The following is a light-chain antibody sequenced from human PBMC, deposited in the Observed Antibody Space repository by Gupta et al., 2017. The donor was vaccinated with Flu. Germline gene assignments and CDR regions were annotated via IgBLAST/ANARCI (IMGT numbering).Light chain of an antibody. Sequence: LKKAPATLSLSPGERATLSCRASKSVSSYLAWYQQKPGQAPRLLIYDASNRATGIPARFSGSGSGTDFTLTISSLETEDFAVYYCQQRRTFGQGTKVEIK. J-gene: IGKJ1*01. CDR2: DAS. CDR1: KSVSSY. CDR3: QQRRT. V-gene: IGKV3-11*01.